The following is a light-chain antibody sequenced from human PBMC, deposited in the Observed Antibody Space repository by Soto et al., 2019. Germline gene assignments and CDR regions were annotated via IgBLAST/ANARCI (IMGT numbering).Light chain of an antibody. CDR2: DAY. CDR1: QSVGSY. V-gene: IGKV3-11*01. Sequence: EIVLTQSPATLSLSPGERATLSCRASQSVGSYLVWYQQKAGQAPRLLIYDAYNRATGIPARFSGSGSGTDFTLTISSLEPEDFAVYYCQQRSKLPPLFGQGTRLEIK. J-gene: IGKJ5*01. CDR3: QQRSKLPPL.